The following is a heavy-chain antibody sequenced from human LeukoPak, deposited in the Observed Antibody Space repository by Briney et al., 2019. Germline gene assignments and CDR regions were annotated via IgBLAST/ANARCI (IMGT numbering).Heavy chain of an antibody. CDR2: IYHSGST. CDR1: GYSISSGYY. J-gene: IGHJ6*02. Sequence: SETLSLTCTVSGYSISSGYYWGWIRQPPGKGLEWIGSIYHSGSTYYNPSLKSRVTISVDTSKNQFSLKLSSVTAADMAVYYCARHGKWIIYGSGSYQDYYGMDVWGQGTTVTVSS. D-gene: IGHD3-10*01. CDR3: ARHGKWIIYGSGSYQDYYGMDV. V-gene: IGHV4-38-2*02.